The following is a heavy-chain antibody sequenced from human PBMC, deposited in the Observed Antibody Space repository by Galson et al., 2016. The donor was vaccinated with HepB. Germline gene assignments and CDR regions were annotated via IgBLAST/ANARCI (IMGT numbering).Heavy chain of an antibody. V-gene: IGHV4-34*01. J-gene: IGHJ4*02. Sequence: SETLSLTCGVYGGSFSGYYWSWIRQPPGKGLEWIAHIYYSGTTYYNPSLKSRVSISIDTSANQFSLKLTSVTAADTAVYYCARVLTGDYYDFFFDSWGQGTLVTVSS. CDR3: ARVLTGDYYDFFFDS. D-gene: IGHD3-3*01. CDR2: IYYSGTT. CDR1: GGSFSGYY.